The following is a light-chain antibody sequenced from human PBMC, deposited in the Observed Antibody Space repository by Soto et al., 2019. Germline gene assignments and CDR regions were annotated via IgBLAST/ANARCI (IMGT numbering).Light chain of an antibody. CDR3: QQYSNWPPWT. V-gene: IGKV3D-15*01. CDR2: GAS. Sequence: IVMTQSPATLSVSPGQRATLSCRASQSVSTNLDWYQQKPGQAPRLLIYGASTRATGIPARFSGSGSGTEFTLTISGLQSDDFAVYYCQQYSNWPPWTFGQGTRVDFK. J-gene: IGKJ1*01. CDR1: QSVSTN.